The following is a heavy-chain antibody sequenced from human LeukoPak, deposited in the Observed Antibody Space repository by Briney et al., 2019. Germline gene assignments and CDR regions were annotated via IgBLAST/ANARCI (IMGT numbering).Heavy chain of an antibody. J-gene: IGHJ6*03. V-gene: IGHV1-8*01. Sequence: ASVKVSCKASGYTFTSYDINWVRQATGQGLEWMGWMNPNSGNTGYAQKFQGRVTMTRNTSISTAYMELSSLRSEDTAVYYCARDKFDIVVVTTIYYYYYMDVWGKGTTVTVSS. CDR1: GYTFTSYD. D-gene: IGHD2-21*02. CDR3: ARDKFDIVVVTTIYYYYYMDV. CDR2: MNPNSGNT.